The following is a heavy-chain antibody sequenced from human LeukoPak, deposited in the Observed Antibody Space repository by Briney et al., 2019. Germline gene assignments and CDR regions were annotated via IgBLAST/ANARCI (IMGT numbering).Heavy chain of an antibody. V-gene: IGHV1-18*01. CDR3: ARDYGDYDYYYYYGMDV. CDR1: GYTFTSYG. CDR2: ISAYNGNT. Sequence: GASVKVSCKASGYTFTSYGISWVRQAPGQGLEWMGWISAYNGNTNYAQKLQGRVTMTTDTSTSTAYMELRSLRSDVTAVYYCARDYGDYDYYYYYGMDVWGQGTTVTVSS. J-gene: IGHJ6*02. D-gene: IGHD4-17*01.